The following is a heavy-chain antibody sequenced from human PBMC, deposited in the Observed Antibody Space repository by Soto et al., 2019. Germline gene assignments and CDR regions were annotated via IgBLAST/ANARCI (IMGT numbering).Heavy chain of an antibody. V-gene: IGHV4-39*01. Sequence: KPSETLSLTCTVSCGSISSSSYYWGWIRQPPGKGLEWIGSIYYSGSTYYNPSLKSRVTISVDTSKNQFSLKLSSVTAADTAVYYCARQALRFYGMDAWGQGTTVTVS. CDR2: IYYSGST. J-gene: IGHJ6*02. CDR3: ARQALRFYGMDA. CDR1: CGSISSSSYY. D-gene: IGHD3-16*01.